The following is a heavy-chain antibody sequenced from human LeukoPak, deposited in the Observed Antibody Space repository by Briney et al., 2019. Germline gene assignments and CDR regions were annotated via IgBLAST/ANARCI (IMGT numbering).Heavy chain of an antibody. CDR1: GGSISSGDYY. Sequence: PSEPLSLTCTVSGGSISSGDYYWRWVRKPPGKGLEWIGYIYYSGSTYYNPSLKSRVTISVDTSKNQFSLKLSSVTAADTAVYYCARGGSYFIVVESPYNWFDPWGQGTLVTVSS. J-gene: IGHJ5*02. V-gene: IGHV4-30-4*01. D-gene: IGHD2-2*01. CDR3: ARGGSYFIVVESPYNWFDP. CDR2: IYYSGST.